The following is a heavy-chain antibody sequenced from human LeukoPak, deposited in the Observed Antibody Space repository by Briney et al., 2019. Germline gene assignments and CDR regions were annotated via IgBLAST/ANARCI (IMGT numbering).Heavy chain of an antibody. CDR2: IFGSGGSA. Sequence: PGGSLRLSCAASGFTFNSYAMYWVRQAPGKALEWVSGIFGSGGSAHYADSVKGRFAISRDNSKNRVYLQMNSLRAEDTAVYYCAKTATGYSSGHYPGWPVDYWGQGTLVTVSS. CDR1: GFTFNSYA. D-gene: IGHD6-19*01. V-gene: IGHV3-23*01. CDR3: AKTATGYSSGHYPGWPVDY. J-gene: IGHJ4*02.